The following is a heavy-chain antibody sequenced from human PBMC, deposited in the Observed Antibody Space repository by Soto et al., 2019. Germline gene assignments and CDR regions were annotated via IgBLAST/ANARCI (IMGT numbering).Heavy chain of an antibody. CDR2: IYGGGST. V-gene: IGHV3-53*01. Sequence: GGSLRLSCAASGFSVNSNYMSWVRQAQGKGLEWVSVIYGGGSTYYADSVKGRFTISRDNSKNTLYLQMNSLRAEDTAVHYCAREGAVAGTHRPLPLGYWGQGTLVTVSS. D-gene: IGHD6-19*01. J-gene: IGHJ4*02. CDR3: AREGAVAGTHRPLPLGY. CDR1: GFSVNSNY.